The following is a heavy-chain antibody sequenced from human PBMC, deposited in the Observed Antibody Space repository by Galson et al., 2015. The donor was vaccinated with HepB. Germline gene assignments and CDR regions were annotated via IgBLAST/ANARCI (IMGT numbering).Heavy chain of an antibody. V-gene: IGHV3-48*01. J-gene: IGHJ4*01. CDR1: GFTFSSYS. D-gene: IGHD2-2*01. CDR2: ISSGSDTI. Sequence: SLRLSCAASGFTFSSYSMNWVRQAPGKGLEWVSYISSGSDTIYYANSVKGRITISRDNAKKSVYLQMNSLRVEDTAVYYCARVRCSSTSCFRDYWG. CDR3: ARVRCSSTSCFRDY.